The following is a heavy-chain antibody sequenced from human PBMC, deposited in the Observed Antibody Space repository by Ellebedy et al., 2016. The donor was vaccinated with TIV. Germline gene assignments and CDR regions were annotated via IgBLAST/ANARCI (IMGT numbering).Heavy chain of an antibody. Sequence: GGSLRLXCAASEFTFSMYTMNWVRQAPGKGLEWVSFISDSSSYIYYADSVKGRFTISRDNAKNSLHLQMNSLRAEDSAVYYCARAETGYCSSTSCFLDLDYWGQGALVTVSS. CDR1: EFTFSMYT. J-gene: IGHJ4*02. CDR3: ARAETGYCSSTSCFLDLDY. CDR2: ISDSSSYI. V-gene: IGHV3-21*01. D-gene: IGHD2-2*01.